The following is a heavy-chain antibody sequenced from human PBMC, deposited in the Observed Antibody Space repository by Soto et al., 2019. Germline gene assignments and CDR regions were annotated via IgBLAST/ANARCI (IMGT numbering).Heavy chain of an antibody. Sequence: EVQLVESGGGLVQPGGSLRLSCAASGFTFSSYDMHWVRQATGKGLEWVSAIGTAGDTYYPGSVKGRFTISRENAKNSLYLQMNSLRAGDTAVYYCAKGGGYGDKRDYYYYGMDVWGQGTTVTVSS. CDR3: AKGGGYGDKRDYYYYGMDV. D-gene: IGHD4-17*01. V-gene: IGHV3-13*01. J-gene: IGHJ6*02. CDR1: GFTFSSYD. CDR2: IGTAGDT.